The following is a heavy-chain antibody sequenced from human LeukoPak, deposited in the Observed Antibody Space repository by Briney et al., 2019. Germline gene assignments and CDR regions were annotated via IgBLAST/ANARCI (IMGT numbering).Heavy chain of an antibody. Sequence: SELLSLTCAVYGGSFSGYYWSWIRQPPGMGLEWMGEINHSGNTNYNPSLKSRVTISVDTSKNQFSLKLSPVTAADTAVYYCARRYCSSTSCYYYYMDVWGKGTTVTVSS. J-gene: IGHJ6*03. CDR2: INHSGNT. CDR1: GGSFSGYY. D-gene: IGHD2-2*01. CDR3: ARRYCSSTSCYYYYMDV. V-gene: IGHV4-34*01.